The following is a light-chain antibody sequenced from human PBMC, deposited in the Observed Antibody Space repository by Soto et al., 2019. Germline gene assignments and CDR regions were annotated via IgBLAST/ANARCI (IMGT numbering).Light chain of an antibody. J-gene: IGLJ1*01. V-gene: IGLV1-44*01. Sequence: QSVLTQPPSASGTPGQTVIISCSGSRSDIGSNSVNWYQHLPGTAPKLLIYNNNQRPSGVPDRFSGSKSGTSASLAISGLQSEDAADYYCAAWDDSLTGPVFGTGTKVTVL. CDR2: NNN. CDR1: RSDIGSNS. CDR3: AAWDDSLTGPV.